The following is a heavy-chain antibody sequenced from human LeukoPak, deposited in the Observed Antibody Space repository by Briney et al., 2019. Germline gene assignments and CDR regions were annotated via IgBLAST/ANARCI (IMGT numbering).Heavy chain of an antibody. CDR1: GFTFSSYG. CDR2: ISYDGSNK. Sequence: PGGSLRLSCAASGFTFSSYGMHWVRQAPGKGLEWVAVISYDGSNKYYADSVKGRFTISRDNSKNTLYLQMNSLRAEDTAVYYRAKVGTAMAFDYWGQGTLVTVSS. D-gene: IGHD5-18*01. J-gene: IGHJ4*02. V-gene: IGHV3-30*18. CDR3: AKVGTAMAFDY.